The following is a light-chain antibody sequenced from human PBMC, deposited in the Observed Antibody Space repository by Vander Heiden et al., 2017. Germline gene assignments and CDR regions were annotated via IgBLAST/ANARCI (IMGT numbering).Light chain of an antibody. CDR2: KDS. CDR3: QSAYSSGTCVV. J-gene: IGLJ2*01. CDR1: AVTNQY. V-gene: IGLV3-25*03. Sequence: SYELTQPPSVSVSTGQTDRITCSGDAVTNQYAYWYQQKTCHAPWLVIYKDSERHSGIPERFSGSSSGTTVTLTISGVQAEDVADYYFQSAYSSGTCVVFGGGTKRTVL.